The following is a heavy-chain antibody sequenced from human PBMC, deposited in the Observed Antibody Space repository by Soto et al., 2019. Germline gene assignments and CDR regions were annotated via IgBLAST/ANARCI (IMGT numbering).Heavy chain of an antibody. D-gene: IGHD3-10*01. V-gene: IGHV4-34*01. Sequence: PSETLSLTCAVYGGSFSGYYWSWIRQPPGKGLEWIGEINHSGSTNYNPSLKSRVTISVDTSKNQFSLKLSSVTAADTAVYYCARRWYLLWFGEYQHFGNFDYWGQGTLVTVSS. CDR2: INHSGST. J-gene: IGHJ4*02. CDR1: GGSFSGYY. CDR3: ARRWYLLWFGEYQHFGNFDY.